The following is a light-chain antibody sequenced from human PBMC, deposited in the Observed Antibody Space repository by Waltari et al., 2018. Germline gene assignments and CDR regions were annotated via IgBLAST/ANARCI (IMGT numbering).Light chain of an antibody. CDR3: SLSGGINNVVV. CDR2: GVT. J-gene: IGLJ2*01. V-gene: IGLV2-8*01. Sequence: QSALTQPPSASGSPGQSVTISCTGATSDSNFNPVSWYQQHPGKPPKTIIYGVTKRPPGVPDRFSGSKSGNTASLTVSGLQVEDEAHYYCSLSGGINNVVVFGGGTKLTVL. CDR1: TSDSNFNP.